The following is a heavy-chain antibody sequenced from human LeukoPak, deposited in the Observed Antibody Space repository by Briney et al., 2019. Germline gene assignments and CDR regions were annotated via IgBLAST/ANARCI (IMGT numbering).Heavy chain of an antibody. V-gene: IGHV3-30*04. J-gene: IGHJ3*02. CDR1: GFTFSNYF. CDR2: IASDGSHT. CDR3: ARKRQDTVIHSGAFDT. Sequence: GGSLRLSCAASGFTFSNYFMHWVRQAPGKGLEWVADIASDGSHTFYVESVKGRFTISRDNSKNTLYLQMNSLRAEDTAVYFCARKRQDTVIHSGAFDTWGQGTMVTVSS. D-gene: IGHD2-21*02.